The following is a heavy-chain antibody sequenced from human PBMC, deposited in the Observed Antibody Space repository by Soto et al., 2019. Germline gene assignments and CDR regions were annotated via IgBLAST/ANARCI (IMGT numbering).Heavy chain of an antibody. CDR3: AKDGSGTAVGLSNYYYYYGMDV. J-gene: IGHJ6*02. D-gene: IGHD3-10*01. V-gene: IGHV3-9*01. CDR1: GFTFDDYA. Sequence: EVQLVESGGGLVQPGRSLRLSCVASGFTFDDYAMHWVRQAPGKGLEWVSGITWNTGSIGYADSVKGRFTISRDDAKNFLYLQMNSLRAEDTALYYCAKDGSGTAVGLSNYYYYYGMDVWGQGTTVIVSS. CDR2: ITWNTGSI.